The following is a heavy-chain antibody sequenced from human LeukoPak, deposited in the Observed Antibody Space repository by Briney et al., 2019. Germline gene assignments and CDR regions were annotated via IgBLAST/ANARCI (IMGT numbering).Heavy chain of an antibody. CDR2: INHSGST. V-gene: IGHV4-34*01. CDR3: ATIYGSGSNRRPN. D-gene: IGHD3-10*01. Sequence: PSETLSLTCAVYGGSFSGYYWSWIRQPPGKGLEWIGEINHSGSTNYNPSLKSRVTLSVDKSKNQFSLKLNSLTAADTAVYYCATIYGSGSNRRPNWGQGSLVTVSS. CDR1: GGSFSGYY. J-gene: IGHJ4*02.